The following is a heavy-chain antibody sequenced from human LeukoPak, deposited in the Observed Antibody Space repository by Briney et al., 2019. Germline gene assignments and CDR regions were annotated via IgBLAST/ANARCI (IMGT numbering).Heavy chain of an antibody. CDR1: GFTFSSYW. J-gene: IGHJ4*02. V-gene: IGHV3-74*01. CDR2: TNSDGRST. D-gene: IGHD6-13*01. CDR3: ARGGPYSSSSWDY. Sequence: GGSLRLSCAASGFTFSSYWMHWVRQAPGKGLVWVSGTNSDGRSTRYADSVKGRFTISRDNAKNTLYLQMNSLRAEDTAVYYCARGGPYSSSSWDYWGQGTLVTVSS.